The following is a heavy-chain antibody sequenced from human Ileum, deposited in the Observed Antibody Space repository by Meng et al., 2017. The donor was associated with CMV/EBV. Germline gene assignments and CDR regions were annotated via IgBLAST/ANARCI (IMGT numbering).Heavy chain of an antibody. CDR3: ARDLGDANWFDP. J-gene: IGHJ5*02. CDR2: LYTSGST. CDR1: GGSISSDGYY. Sequence: TVSGGSISSDGYYWSWIRQPAGKGLEWIGRLYTSGSTTYNPSLKSRVTISVDSSKNQFSLRLSSVTAADTAVYYCARDLGDANWFDPWGQGTLVTVSS. V-gene: IGHV4-61*02. D-gene: IGHD4-17*01.